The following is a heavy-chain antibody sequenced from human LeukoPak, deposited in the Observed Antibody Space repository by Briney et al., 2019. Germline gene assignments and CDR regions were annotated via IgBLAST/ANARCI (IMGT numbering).Heavy chain of an antibody. Sequence: ASVKVSCKASGYTFTGYYLHWVRQAPGQGLEWMGRINPNSGGTNYAQKFQGRVTMTKDTSISTGYMELSRLRSDDTAVYYCARAPLGYNWFDPWGQGTLVTVSS. V-gene: IGHV1-2*06. CDR2: INPNSGGT. CDR3: ARAPLGYNWFDP. CDR1: GYTFTGYY. J-gene: IGHJ5*02. D-gene: IGHD3-10*01.